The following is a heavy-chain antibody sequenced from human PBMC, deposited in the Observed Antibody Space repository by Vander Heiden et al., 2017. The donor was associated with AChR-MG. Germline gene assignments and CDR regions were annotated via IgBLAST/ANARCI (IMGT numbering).Heavy chain of an antibody. CDR3: ARASTYYDILTGYFGSAFDI. J-gene: IGHJ3*02. CDR2: IYYSGST. CDR1: GGSISSGDYD. Sequence: QVQLQESGPGLVKPSQTLSLTCTVPGGSISSGDYDWSWIRQPPGNGLEWIGYIYYSGSTYYNPSLKSRVTISVDTSKNQFSLKLSSVTAADTAVYYCARASTYYDILTGYFGSAFDIWGQGTMVTVSS. D-gene: IGHD3-9*01. V-gene: IGHV4-30-4*01.